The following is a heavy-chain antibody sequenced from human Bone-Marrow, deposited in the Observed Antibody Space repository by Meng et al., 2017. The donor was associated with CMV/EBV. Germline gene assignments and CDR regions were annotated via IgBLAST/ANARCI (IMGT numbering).Heavy chain of an antibody. CDR2: IYSDGRA. CDR1: GFTVSTNY. D-gene: IGHD2-15*01. CDR3: ASGFVADYHPNYYYYGMDV. J-gene: IGHJ6*02. Sequence: GESLKISCAASGFTVSTNYMTWVRQAPGKGLEWVSVIYSDGRAYYADSVKGRFTISRDNSKNTLYFQLDSLRAEDTAVYYCASGFVADYHPNYYYYGMDVWGQGTTVTVSS. V-gene: IGHV3-66*01.